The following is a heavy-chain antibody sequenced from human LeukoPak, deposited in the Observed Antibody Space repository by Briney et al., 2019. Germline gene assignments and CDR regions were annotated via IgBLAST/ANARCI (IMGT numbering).Heavy chain of an antibody. CDR3: AREVGYCSGGSCYYWLDP. CDR2: MNPNSGNT. CDR1: GYTFTSYD. Sequence: GASVKVSCKASGYTFTSYDINWVRQATGQGLEWMGWMNPNSGNTGYAQKFQGRVTMTRNTSISTAYMELSSLRSEDTAVYYCAREVGYCSGGSCYYWLDPWGQGTLVTVSS. J-gene: IGHJ5*02. D-gene: IGHD2-15*01. V-gene: IGHV1-8*01.